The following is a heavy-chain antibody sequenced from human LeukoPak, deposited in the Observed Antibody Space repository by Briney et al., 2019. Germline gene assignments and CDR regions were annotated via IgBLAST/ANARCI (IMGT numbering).Heavy chain of an antibody. D-gene: IGHD3-3*01. CDR3: ARAGGFLEWLGDWFDP. Sequence: SETLSLTCTVSGGSISSHYWSWIRQPPGKGLEWIGYIYYSGSTNYNPSLKSRVTISVDTSKNQFPLKLSSVTAADTAVYYCARAGGFLEWLGDWFDPWGQGTLVTVSS. V-gene: IGHV4-59*11. CDR1: GGSISSHY. CDR2: IYYSGST. J-gene: IGHJ5*02.